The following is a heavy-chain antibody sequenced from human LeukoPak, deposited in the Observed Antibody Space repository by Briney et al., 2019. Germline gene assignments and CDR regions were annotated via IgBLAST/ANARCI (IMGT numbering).Heavy chain of an antibody. CDR2: ISGSGGST. J-gene: IGHJ4*02. CDR1: GFTFSSYA. CDR3: ARDYYDSSGYYYW. D-gene: IGHD3-22*01. V-gene: IGHV3-23*01. Sequence: PGGSLRLSCAASGFTFSSYAMSWVRQAPGKGLEWVSAISGSGGSTYYADSVKGRFTISRDNSKNTLYLQMNSLRAEDTAVYYCARDYYDSSGYYYWWGQGTLVTVSS.